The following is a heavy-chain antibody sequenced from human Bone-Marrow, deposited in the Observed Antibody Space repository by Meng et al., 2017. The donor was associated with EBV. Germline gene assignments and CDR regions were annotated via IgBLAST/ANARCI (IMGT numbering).Heavy chain of an antibody. V-gene: IGHV1-18*01. J-gene: IGHJ4*02. Sequence: QVHLVQSGAEVKKPXXXXKXSXKAXGYTFTSYGITWVRQAPGQGLEWMGWISYSAYNGNTKYAQKLQDRVSMTMDTSWSTVYMELRSLTSDDTAVYYCAKNGGAGWYYEFDYWGQGTLVTVSS. CDR2: ISYSAYNGNT. CDR1: GYTFTSYG. D-gene: IGHD2/OR15-2a*01. CDR3: AKNGGAGWYYEFDY.